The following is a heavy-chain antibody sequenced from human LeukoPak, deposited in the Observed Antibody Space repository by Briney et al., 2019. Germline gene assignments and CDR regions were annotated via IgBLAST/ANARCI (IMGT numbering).Heavy chain of an antibody. CDR3: ARDGNGSWYRTDY. J-gene: IGHJ4*02. CDR2: ISSSSSYI. D-gene: IGHD6-13*01. Sequence: GGSLRLSCAASGFTFSSYSMNWVRQAPGKGLEWVSSISSSSSYIYYADSVKGRFTISRDNAKNSLYLQMNSLRAEDTAVYYCARDGNGSWYRTDYWGQGTLVTVSS. V-gene: IGHV3-21*01. CDR1: GFTFSSYS.